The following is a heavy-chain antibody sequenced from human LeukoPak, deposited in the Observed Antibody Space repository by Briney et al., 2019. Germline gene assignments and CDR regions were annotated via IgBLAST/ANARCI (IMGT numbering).Heavy chain of an antibody. Sequence: GASVKVSCKASGYTFTGYYMHWVRQAPGRGLEWMGWINPNSGGTNYAQKFQGRVTMTRDTSISTAYMELSRLRSDDTAVYYCARFYDSRGYYYFDYWGQGTLVTVSS. D-gene: IGHD3-22*01. V-gene: IGHV1-2*02. CDR3: ARFYDSRGYYYFDY. CDR2: INPNSGGT. J-gene: IGHJ4*02. CDR1: GYTFTGYY.